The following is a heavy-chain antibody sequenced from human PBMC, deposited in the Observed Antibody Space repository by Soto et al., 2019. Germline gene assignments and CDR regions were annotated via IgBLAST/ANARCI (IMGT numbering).Heavy chain of an antibody. Sequence: SETLSLTCAVYGGSFSGYYWGWIRQPPGKGLEWIGSIYYSGSTYYNPSLKSRVTISVDTSKNQFSLKLSSVTAADTAVYYCARLKPYYYDSSGYYADGDFDYWGQGTLVTVSS. J-gene: IGHJ4*02. CDR3: ARLKPYYYDSSGYYADGDFDY. CDR2: IYYSGST. CDR1: GGSFSGYY. D-gene: IGHD3-22*01. V-gene: IGHV4-39*01.